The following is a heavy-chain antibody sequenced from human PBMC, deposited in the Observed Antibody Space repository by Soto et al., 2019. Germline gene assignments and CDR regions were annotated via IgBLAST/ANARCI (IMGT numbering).Heavy chain of an antibody. J-gene: IGHJ4*02. V-gene: IGHV1-69*13. CDR3: ARDLYDSSGYYGLFDY. CDR1: GGTFSSYA. Sequence: SVKVSCKASGGTFSSYAISWVRQAPGQGLEWMGGIIPIFGTANYAQKFQGRVTITADESTSTAYMELSSLKSEDTAVYYCARDLYDSSGYYGLFDYWGQGNLVTVSS. D-gene: IGHD3-22*01. CDR2: IIPIFGTA.